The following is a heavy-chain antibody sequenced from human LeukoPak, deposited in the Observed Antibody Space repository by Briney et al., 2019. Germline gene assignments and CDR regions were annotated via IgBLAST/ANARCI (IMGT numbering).Heavy chain of an antibody. CDR2: IYYSGRT. V-gene: IGHV4-59*01. CDR1: GGSITTNY. D-gene: IGHD2-2*01. Sequence: SETLSLTCTVSGGSITTNYWSWIRQPPGKGLEWIGYIYYSGRTNSNPSLKSRVAISIDTSKNQFSLRLSSVTAADTAVYYCASQVVPAAIPDAFDIWGQGTMVAVSS. CDR3: ASQVVPAAIPDAFDI. J-gene: IGHJ3*02.